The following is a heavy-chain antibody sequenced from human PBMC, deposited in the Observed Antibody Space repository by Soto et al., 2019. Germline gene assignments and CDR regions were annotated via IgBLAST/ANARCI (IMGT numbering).Heavy chain of an antibody. CDR2: IGTSGKTI. Sequence: GSLRLSCAVSGFTFSSYEMNWVRQAPGKGLEWVSYIGTSGKTIYYADSVRGRFTISRDNAKNSLYLQMNSLRAEDTAVYFCARDPAIYSGKFDYGLDVWGRGTTVTVSS. J-gene: IGHJ6*02. V-gene: IGHV3-48*03. CDR1: GFTFSSYE. D-gene: IGHD4-4*01. CDR3: ARDPAIYSGKFDYGLDV.